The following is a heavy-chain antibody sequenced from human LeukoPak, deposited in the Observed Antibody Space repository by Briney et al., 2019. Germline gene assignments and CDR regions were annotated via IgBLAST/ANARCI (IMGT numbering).Heavy chain of an antibody. CDR2: IYYSGST. D-gene: IGHD3-10*01. CDR1: GYSISSGYY. Sequence: SSETLSLTCTVPGYSISSGYYWGWIRQPPGKGLEWTGSIYYSGSTYYNPSLRSRVTISVDTSKNQFSLKLSSVTAADTAVYYCAREKEDAWFGELLSPSFDPWGQGTLVTVSS. J-gene: IGHJ5*02. V-gene: IGHV4-38-2*02. CDR3: AREKEDAWFGELLSPSFDP.